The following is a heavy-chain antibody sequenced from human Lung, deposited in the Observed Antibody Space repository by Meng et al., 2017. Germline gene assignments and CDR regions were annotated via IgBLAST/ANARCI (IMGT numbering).Heavy chain of an antibody. Sequence: QVHPVQSGAEVKKPGASVKVSCKSSDYTFTGYGVSWVRQAPGQGLEWMAWLGAHDGDRSHAPRFQGRVTVTVDRLTATSFMELRNLRYDDTAVYYCARGTPGRSYSDFWGQGTLVTVSS. CDR3: ARGTPGRSYSDF. V-gene: IGHV1-18*04. J-gene: IGHJ4*02. CDR1: DYTFTGYG. CDR2: LGAHDGDR. D-gene: IGHD3-10*01.